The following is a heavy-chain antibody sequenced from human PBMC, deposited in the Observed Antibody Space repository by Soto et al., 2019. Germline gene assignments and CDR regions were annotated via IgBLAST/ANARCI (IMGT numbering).Heavy chain of an antibody. CDR1: GDSMSSSNW. J-gene: IGHJ4*02. CDR3: ARRWGRTFDY. CDR2: AHHSGRT. V-gene: IGHV4-4*02. D-gene: IGHD7-27*01. Sequence: PSETLSLTCTVSGDSMSSSNWWNWVRQPPGKGLEWIGEAHHSGRTNYNPSLKSRVTISVDTSKNQFSLKLSSVTAADTAVYYCARRWGRTFDYWGQGTLVTVSS.